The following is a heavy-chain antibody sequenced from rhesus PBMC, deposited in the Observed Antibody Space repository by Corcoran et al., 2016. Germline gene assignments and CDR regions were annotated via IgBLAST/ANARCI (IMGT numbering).Heavy chain of an antibody. Sequence: QLQLQESGPGLVKPSETLSLTCAVSGGSISGYSWSWIRQPPGKGPEWIGNIDGNIAGTNYNPSLKSRVTISKDTSQNHVSLKLRSVTAADTTVYYCARLRQYYFDYWGQGVLVTVSS. J-gene: IGHJ4*01. CDR2: IDGNIAGT. CDR1: GGSISGYS. V-gene: IGHV4-81*01. CDR3: ARLRQYYFDY. D-gene: IGHD6-25*01.